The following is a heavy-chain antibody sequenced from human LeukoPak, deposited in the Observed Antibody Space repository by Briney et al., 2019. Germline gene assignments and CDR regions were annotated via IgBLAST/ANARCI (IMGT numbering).Heavy chain of an antibody. J-gene: IGHJ3*02. CDR3: ARSITMVRGVIYNAFDI. Sequence: SETLSLTCTVSGYSISSGYYWGWIRQPPGKGLEWIGSIYHSGSTYYNPSLKSRVTISVDTSKNQFPLKLSSVTAADTAVYYCARSITMVRGVIYNAFDIWGQGTMVTVSS. CDR2: IYHSGST. CDR1: GYSISSGYY. V-gene: IGHV4-38-2*02. D-gene: IGHD3-10*01.